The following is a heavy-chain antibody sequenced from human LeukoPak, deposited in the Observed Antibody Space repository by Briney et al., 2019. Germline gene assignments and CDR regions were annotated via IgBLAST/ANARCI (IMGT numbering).Heavy chain of an antibody. CDR3: ATVGRLHYVLED. Sequence: ASVKVSCKTSGHTFPKNGIAWVRPAPGQGLEWMGWVVGHNGHTKYAQRFQGRVIMTTDTSTSTAYMELRSLKSDDTAIYYCATVGRLHYVLEDWGQGTLVTVSS. CDR1: GHTFPKNG. V-gene: IGHV1-18*01. D-gene: IGHD3-3*01. CDR2: VVGHNGHT. J-gene: IGHJ4*02.